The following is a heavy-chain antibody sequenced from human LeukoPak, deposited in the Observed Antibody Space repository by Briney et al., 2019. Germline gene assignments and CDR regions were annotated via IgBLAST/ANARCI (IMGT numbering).Heavy chain of an antibody. Sequence: PSETLSLTCTVSGGSISSGDYYWSWIRQPPGKGLEWIGYIYYSGSTYYNPSLKSRVTISVDTSKNQFSLKLSSVTAADTAVYYCAREVLLLSGSCYFDYWGQGTLVTVSS. CDR1: GGSISSGDYY. J-gene: IGHJ4*02. D-gene: IGHD1-26*01. V-gene: IGHV4-30-4*01. CDR3: AREVLLLSGSCYFDY. CDR2: IYYSGST.